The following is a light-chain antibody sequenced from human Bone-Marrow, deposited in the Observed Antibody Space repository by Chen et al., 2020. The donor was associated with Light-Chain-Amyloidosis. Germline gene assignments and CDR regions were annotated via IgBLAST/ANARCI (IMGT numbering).Light chain of an antibody. J-gene: IGKJ3*01. Sequence: DIQMTQSPSSLSASVGDRVTITCRASQSISSYLNWYQQKPGKAPKLLIYPASSLQSGVPSRFSGSGSGTDFTLTISSLQPEDFATYYCQQSYSTIFTFGPGTKVDIK. V-gene: IGKV1-39*01. CDR3: QQSYSTIFT. CDR2: PAS. CDR1: QSISSY.